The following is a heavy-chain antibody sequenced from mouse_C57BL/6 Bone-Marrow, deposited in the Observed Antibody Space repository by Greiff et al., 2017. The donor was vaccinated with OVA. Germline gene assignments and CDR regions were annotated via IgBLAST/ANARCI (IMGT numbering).Heavy chain of an antibody. V-gene: IGHV3-6*01. CDR1: GYSITSGYY. CDR2: ISYDGSN. J-gene: IGHJ4*01. CDR3: ARDGGEMDY. Sequence: EVQLQQSGPGLVKPSQSLSLTCSVTGYSITSGYYWNWIRQFPGNKLEWMGYISYDGSNNYNPSLKNRISITRDTSKNQFFLKLNSVTTEDTATYYCARDGGEMDYWGQGTSVTVSS.